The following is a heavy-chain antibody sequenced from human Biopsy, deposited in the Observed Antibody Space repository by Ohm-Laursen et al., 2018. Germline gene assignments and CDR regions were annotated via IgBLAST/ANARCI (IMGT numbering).Heavy chain of an antibody. CDR3: ARMPIMIFPAALGYPRRRHFQGICG. D-gene: IGHD3-16*01. CDR1: GFSLRTRGMS. Sequence: PTQTLTLTRTFSGFSLRTRGMSVAWIRQPPGKALEWLARVDWDNYKEYSTSFMSKLSISKDTSEDQVVLTLTHVDPLDTATFFCARMPIMIFPAALGYPRRRHFQGICGWGQGTAVTVSS. V-gene: IGHV2-70*11. CDR2: VDWDNYK. J-gene: IGHJ6*02.